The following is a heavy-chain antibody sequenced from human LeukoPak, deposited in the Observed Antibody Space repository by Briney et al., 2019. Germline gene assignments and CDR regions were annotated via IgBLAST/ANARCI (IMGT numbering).Heavy chain of an antibody. CDR2: ITANNTTK. V-gene: IGHV3-48*01. CDR3: AAASAFSSSWRS. J-gene: IGHJ5*02. Sequence: PGGSLRLSCTASGLSFSSYNMNWVRQASGKGPEWVAYITANNTTKYYADSVKGRFTISRDNAKKSLFLQMNSLRAEDTAVYYCAAASAFSSSWRSWGQGTVVTVSS. D-gene: IGHD6-13*01. CDR1: GLSFSSYN.